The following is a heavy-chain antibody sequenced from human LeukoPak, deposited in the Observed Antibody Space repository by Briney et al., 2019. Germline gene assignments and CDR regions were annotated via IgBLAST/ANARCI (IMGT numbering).Heavy chain of an antibody. CDR1: GFTVSSNY. V-gene: IGHV3-7*03. D-gene: IGHD3-16*01. J-gene: IGHJ4*02. Sequence: GGSLRLSCAASGFTVSSNYMSWVRQAPGKGLEWVANIKQDGSEKYCVDSVKGRFTISRDNAKNSLYLQMNSLRAEDTAVYYCARDENVWGSYARSNYWGQGTLVTVSS. CDR3: ARDENVWGSYARSNY. CDR2: IKQDGSEK.